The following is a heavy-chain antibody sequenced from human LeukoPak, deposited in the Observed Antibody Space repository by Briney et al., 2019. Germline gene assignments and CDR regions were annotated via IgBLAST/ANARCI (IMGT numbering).Heavy chain of an antibody. D-gene: IGHD4-11*01. CDR1: GGTFSSYA. J-gene: IGHJ6*02. CDR3: ARDPNLGTTVTPQYGLDV. CDR2: ISTYNGNT. Sequence: ASVKVSCKASGGTFSSYAISWVRQAPGQGLEWMGWISTYNGNTNYAQKLQGRVTMTTDTSTSTAYMELRSLRSDDTALYYCARDPNLGTTVTPQYGLDVWGQGTTVTVSS. V-gene: IGHV1-18*01.